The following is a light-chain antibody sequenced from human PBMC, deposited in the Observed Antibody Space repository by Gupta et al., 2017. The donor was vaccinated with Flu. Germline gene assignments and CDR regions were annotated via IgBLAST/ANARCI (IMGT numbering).Light chain of an antibody. V-gene: IGKV3-11*01. CDR3: QQRSNWHESIT. CDR2: DAS. Sequence: DIVLTQSPATLSLSPGERATLSCRASQSVSSYLAWYQQKPGQAPRLLIYDASNGATGIPARCSGSGYGTDFTLTISSREPEDFAVYYCQQRSNWHESITFGQGTRLEIK. J-gene: IGKJ5*01. CDR1: QSVSSY.